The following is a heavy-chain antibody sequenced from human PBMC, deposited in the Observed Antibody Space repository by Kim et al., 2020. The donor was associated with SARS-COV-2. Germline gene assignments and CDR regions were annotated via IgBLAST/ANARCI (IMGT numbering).Heavy chain of an antibody. Sequence: PSLKRRVTISVDTSKNQFSLKLSSVTAADTAVYYCATGRWLRGSVGYFDYWGQGTLVTVSS. D-gene: IGHD5-12*01. CDR3: ATGRWLRGSVGYFDY. J-gene: IGHJ4*02. V-gene: IGHV4-34*01.